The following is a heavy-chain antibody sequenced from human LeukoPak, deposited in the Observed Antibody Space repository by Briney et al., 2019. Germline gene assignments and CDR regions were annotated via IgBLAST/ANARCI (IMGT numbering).Heavy chain of an antibody. CDR1: GFSFSNSY. CDR2: IWPDGSEK. Sequence: PGGSLRLSCGTSGFSFSNSYMSWVRQGPGQGLEWVATIWPDGSEKKYMDSLRDRLTISRDNARDLLFLQMNSLSVEDTAVYFCARLLGFVTTFDYWGQGALVTVSS. J-gene: IGHJ4*02. V-gene: IGHV3-7*01. CDR3: ARLLGFVTTFDY. D-gene: IGHD4-17*01.